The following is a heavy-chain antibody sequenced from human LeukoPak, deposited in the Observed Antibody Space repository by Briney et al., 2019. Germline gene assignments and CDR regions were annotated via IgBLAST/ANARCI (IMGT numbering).Heavy chain of an antibody. CDR2: IIPIFGTA. Sequence: ASVKVSCKASGGTFSSYAISLVRQAPGQGLEWMGGIIPIFGTANYAQKFQGRVTITTDESTSTAYMELSSLRSEDTAVYYCARESSGYGSGSYSMGFDYWGQGTLVTVSS. J-gene: IGHJ4*02. D-gene: IGHD3-10*01. V-gene: IGHV1-69*05. CDR1: GGTFSSYA. CDR3: ARESSGYGSGSYSMGFDY.